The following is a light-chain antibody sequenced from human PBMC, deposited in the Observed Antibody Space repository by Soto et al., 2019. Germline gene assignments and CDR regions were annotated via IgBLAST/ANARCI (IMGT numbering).Light chain of an antibody. V-gene: IGKV3-15*01. J-gene: IGKJ1*01. CDR1: QSVSSN. CDR2: GPS. CDR3: QQYNNWPPWT. Sequence: EILMTQSPATLSVSPGERATLSCRASQSVSSNLASYQKKPGQAPRLLIYGPSTRAPGIPARFSGSGFGTEFTLTISSLQSEDFAVYYCQQYNNWPPWTFGQGTKVEIK.